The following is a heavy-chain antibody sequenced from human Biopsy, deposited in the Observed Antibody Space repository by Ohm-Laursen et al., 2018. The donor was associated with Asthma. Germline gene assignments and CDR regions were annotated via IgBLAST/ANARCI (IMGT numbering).Heavy chain of an antibody. CDR3: ARAQDYYDSRGYYRSFDY. D-gene: IGHD3-22*01. CDR2: IYYSGST. V-gene: IGHV4-31*03. CDR1: YGSITSGGYY. J-gene: IGHJ4*02. Sequence: TLSLTCTVSYGSITSGGYYWTWIRRHPGKGLEWIGLIYYSGSTYYNPSLKSRVSISIDTSKNQFSLKLSSVTAADTAVYYCARAQDYYDSRGYYRSFDYWGQGTLVTVSS.